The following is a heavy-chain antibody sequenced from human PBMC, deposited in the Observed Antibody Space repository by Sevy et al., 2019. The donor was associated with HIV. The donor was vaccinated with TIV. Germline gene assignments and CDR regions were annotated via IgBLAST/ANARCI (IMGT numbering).Heavy chain of an antibody. CDR2: IYSGDST. V-gene: IGHV3-53*01. D-gene: IGHD3-10*02. J-gene: IGHJ6*02. CDR1: GFTVSSNY. Sequence: GGSLRLSCAASGFTVSSNYMSWVRQAPGKGLEWVSVIYSGDSTYYADSVKGRFTISRDNTKNTLYLQMNSLRVEDKAVYYSARDHSVRSNYVGMDVWGQGTTVTVSS. CDR3: ARDHSVRSNYVGMDV.